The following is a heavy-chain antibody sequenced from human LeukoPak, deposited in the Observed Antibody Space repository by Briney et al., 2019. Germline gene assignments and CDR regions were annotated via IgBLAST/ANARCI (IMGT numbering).Heavy chain of an antibody. CDR3: ARDPYSGNYGTYYYYYMDV. CDR1: GFTVSSNY. D-gene: IGHD1-26*01. V-gene: IGHV3-21*01. CDR2: ITSSGTYT. J-gene: IGHJ6*03. Sequence: GGSLRLSCAASGFTVSSNYMSWVRQAPGKAMEWVSSITSSGTYTFYADSVKGRFTISRDNAKNSLYLQMDSLGPEDTAVYYCARDPYSGNYGTYYYYYMDVWGKGTTVTISS.